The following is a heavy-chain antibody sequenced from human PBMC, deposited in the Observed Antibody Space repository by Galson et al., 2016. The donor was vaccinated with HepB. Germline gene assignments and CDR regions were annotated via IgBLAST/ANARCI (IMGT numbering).Heavy chain of an antibody. CDR3: ARERHGSGRDVFDI. CDR1: GGTFSSYA. V-gene: IGHV1-69*13. Sequence: SVKVSCKASGGTFSSYAISWVRQAPGQGLEWMGGIIPIFGTADYAQKFQDRVTITADESTSTAYMELSSLRSEDTAVYYCARERHGSGRDVFDIWGQGTLVTVSS. CDR2: IIPIFGTA. J-gene: IGHJ3*02. D-gene: IGHD3-10*01.